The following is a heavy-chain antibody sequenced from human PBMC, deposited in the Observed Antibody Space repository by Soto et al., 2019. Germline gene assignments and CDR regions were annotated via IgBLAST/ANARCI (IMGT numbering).Heavy chain of an antibody. CDR2: IDKVGTDS. Sequence: EVQLVESGGGLVQPGGSLRLSCAASEFTFSGRSVHWFRQAPGKGLVWVSGIDKVGTDSTYADSVKGRFTSSRDNAKNTVYLQMNRLRVEETAVYYCARGWFGPDVCGKGTTVTVSS. CDR1: EFTFSGRS. CDR3: ARGWFGPDV. J-gene: IGHJ6*03. D-gene: IGHD3-10*01. V-gene: IGHV3-74*01.